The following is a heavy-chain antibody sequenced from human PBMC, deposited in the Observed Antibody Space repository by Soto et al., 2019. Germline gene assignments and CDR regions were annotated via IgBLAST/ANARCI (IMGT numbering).Heavy chain of an antibody. D-gene: IGHD6-13*01. Sequence: QVQLQESGPGLVKPSQTLSLICTVSGGSINSGGYYWNWIRQHPGKGLEWIGYIFYSGSTYYNPSHRSRVTISADTSENQFSLNMSSVTAADTAVYFCARGYGQSGYSSSWVFDYWGQGTLVNVSS. CDR1: GGSINSGGYY. CDR3: ARGYGQSGYSSSWVFDY. J-gene: IGHJ4*02. V-gene: IGHV4-31*03. CDR2: IFYSGST.